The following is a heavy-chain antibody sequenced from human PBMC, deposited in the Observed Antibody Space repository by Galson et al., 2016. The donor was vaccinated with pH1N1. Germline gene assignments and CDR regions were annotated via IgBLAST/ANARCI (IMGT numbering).Heavy chain of an antibody. Sequence: SLRLSCAASGFTFSQHWMTWVRQAPGKGLEWVANIKLDGTKKYYVDSVRGRFTISRDNAKNTLYLDMNSLRGEDTGVYYCVRAIGGAASYWGQGTLVTVSS. CDR2: IKLDGTKK. V-gene: IGHV3-7*01. CDR1: GFTFSQHW. J-gene: IGHJ4*02. D-gene: IGHD6-13*01. CDR3: VRAIGGAASY.